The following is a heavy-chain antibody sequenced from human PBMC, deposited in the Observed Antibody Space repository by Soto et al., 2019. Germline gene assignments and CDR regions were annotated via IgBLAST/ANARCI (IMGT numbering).Heavy chain of an antibody. V-gene: IGHV4-39*01. Sequence: SETLSLTCTASGDSITTSSYYWGWIRQPPGKGLEWIGSIYYSGSTYYNPSLESRVTISVDTSKNQFSLKLYSVTAADTAVYYCARKGGRGAGRYFKRWGQGTLVTVSS. CDR3: ARKGGRGAGRYFKR. J-gene: IGHJ1*01. D-gene: IGHD2-21*01. CDR1: GDSITTSSYY. CDR2: IYYSGST.